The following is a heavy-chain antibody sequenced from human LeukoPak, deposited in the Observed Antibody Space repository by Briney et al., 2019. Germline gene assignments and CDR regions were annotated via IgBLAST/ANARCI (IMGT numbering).Heavy chain of an antibody. CDR2: ISYDGSNK. Sequence: GGSLRLSCAASGFTLSSYDMHWVRQAPGKGLEWVAVISYDGSNKYYADSVKGRFTISRDNSKNTLFLQMNSLRAEDTAVYYCAKDRRLRLGEFLRRKETNWFDPWGQGTLVTVSS. D-gene: IGHD3-16*01. CDR1: GFTLSSYD. CDR3: AKDRRLRLGEFLRRKETNWFDP. J-gene: IGHJ5*02. V-gene: IGHV3-30*18.